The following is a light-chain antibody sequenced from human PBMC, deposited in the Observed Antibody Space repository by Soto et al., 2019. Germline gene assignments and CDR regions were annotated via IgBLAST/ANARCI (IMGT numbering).Light chain of an antibody. CDR2: RAS. CDR3: QQSSGSGSVT. J-gene: IGKJ4*02. Sequence: EIVLTQSPGTLSLSPGERATLSCRASQSVTSTYLAWYQQKPGQAPRLLIYRASRRQSGVPDRFSGGGSGTDFTLTISSLEPEDFAVYYCQQSSGSGSVTVGGGTKGDMK. V-gene: IGKV3-20*01. CDR1: QSVTSTY.